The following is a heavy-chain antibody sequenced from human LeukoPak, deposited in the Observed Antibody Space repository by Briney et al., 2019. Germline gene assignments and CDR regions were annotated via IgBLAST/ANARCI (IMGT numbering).Heavy chain of an antibody. CDR3: TRGGDGDI. Sequence: PGGSPRLSCAASGFTFSSYSMNWVRQAPGKGLEWVSSTSSSGSYIYYADSVKGRFTISRDNAKNSLYLQMNSLRAEDTAVYYCTRGGDGDIWGQGTMVTVSS. D-gene: IGHD3-16*01. CDR2: TSSSGSYI. J-gene: IGHJ3*02. CDR1: GFTFSSYS. V-gene: IGHV3-21*01.